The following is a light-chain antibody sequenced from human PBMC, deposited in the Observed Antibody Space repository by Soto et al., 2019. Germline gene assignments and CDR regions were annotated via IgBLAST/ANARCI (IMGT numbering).Light chain of an antibody. CDR3: QQYGTSRTWT. CDR1: QSVSSY. V-gene: IGKV3-20*01. Sequence: EIVLTQSPATLSLSPGERATLSCRASQSVSSYLAWYQQKPGQAPRLLISGASNRATGIPDRFSVSGSGTDFTLTISRLEREDFAVYFCQQYGTSRTWTFGQGTKVDIK. CDR2: GAS. J-gene: IGKJ1*01.